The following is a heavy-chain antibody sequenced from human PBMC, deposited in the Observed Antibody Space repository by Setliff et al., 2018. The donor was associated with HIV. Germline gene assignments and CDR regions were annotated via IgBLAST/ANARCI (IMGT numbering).Heavy chain of an antibody. CDR1: GGSISSSVYY. D-gene: IGHD1-26*01. J-gene: IGHJ6*03. CDR2: IYYSGST. CDR3: ARHYQHSWVGVDYYFMDV. Sequence: SETLSLTCTVSGGSISSSVYYWGWIRQPPGKGLEWIGNIYYSGSTYYNPSLKSRITVSVDTSKNQFSLKLSSVTAADTAVYYCARHYQHSWVGVDYYFMDVWGKGTTVTVSS. V-gene: IGHV4-39*01.